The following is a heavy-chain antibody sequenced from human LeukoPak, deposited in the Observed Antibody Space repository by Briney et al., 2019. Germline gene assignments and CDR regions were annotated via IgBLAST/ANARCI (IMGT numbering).Heavy chain of an antibody. V-gene: IGHV3-21*01. CDR2: ISSSSSYI. D-gene: IGHD5-12*01. CDR3: ARDSRGMWLRLIRYYYYYYMDV. CDR1: GFTFSSYS. J-gene: IGHJ6*03. Sequence: GGSLRLSCAASGFTFSSYSMNWVRQAPGKGLEWVSSISSSSSYIYYADSVKGRFTISRDNAKNSLYLQMNSLRAEDTAVYYRARDSRGMWLRLIRYYYYYYMDVWGKGTTVTVSS.